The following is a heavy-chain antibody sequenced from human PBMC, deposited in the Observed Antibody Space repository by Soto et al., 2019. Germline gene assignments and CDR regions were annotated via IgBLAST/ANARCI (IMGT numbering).Heavy chain of an antibody. Sequence: QVQLVQSGAEVKKPGSSVKVSCKASGGTFSSYAISWVRQAPGQGLEWMGEIIPIFGTANYAQKFQGRVTITADESTSTAYMELSSLRSEYTAVYYCARDRGTSSGYYPYWFDPWGQGTLVTVSS. D-gene: IGHD3-22*01. CDR1: GGTFSSYA. CDR3: ARDRGTSSGYYPYWFDP. J-gene: IGHJ5*02. CDR2: IIPIFGTA. V-gene: IGHV1-69*12.